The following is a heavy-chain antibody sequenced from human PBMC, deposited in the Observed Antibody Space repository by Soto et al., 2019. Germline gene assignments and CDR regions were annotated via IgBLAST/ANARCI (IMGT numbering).Heavy chain of an antibody. CDR3: DRGRGGGCINQLLNAFDI. V-gene: IGHV4-59*01. CDR2: IYYSWRT. D-gene: IGHD2-2*01. J-gene: IGHJ3*02. CDR1: GGSISSYY. Sequence: QVQLQESGPGLVKPSETLSLTCTVSGGSISSYYWSWIRQPPGTGLEWIGYIYYSWRTNYNPSLTSRLTRSVDTSKNQFSRKLSSVTAADTAVYYCDRGRGGGCINQLLNAFDIWGQGTMVTVSS.